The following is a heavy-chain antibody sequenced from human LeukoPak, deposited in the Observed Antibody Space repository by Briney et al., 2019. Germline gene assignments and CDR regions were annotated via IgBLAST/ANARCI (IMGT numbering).Heavy chain of an antibody. CDR3: ASGMVNFDY. J-gene: IGHJ4*02. CDR1: GRSISSSY. CDR2: IYYTGTT. D-gene: IGHD4/OR15-4a*01. V-gene: IGHV4-59*01. Sequence: SETLSLTCTVSGRSISSSYWSWLRQPPGKGLEWVGYIYYTGTTNYNPSLKTRVTISVDTSKNQFSLKLSSVTAADTAVYYCASGMVNFDYWGQGALVTVSS.